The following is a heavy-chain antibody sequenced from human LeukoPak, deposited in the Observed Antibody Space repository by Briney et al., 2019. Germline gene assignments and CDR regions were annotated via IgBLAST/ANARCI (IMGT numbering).Heavy chain of an antibody. V-gene: IGHV4-59*01. CDR1: GGSISSYY. J-gene: IGHJ6*02. CDR2: IYTSGST. CDR3: ARDRGYGIDV. Sequence: SETLSLTCTVSGGSISSYYWSWIRQPPGKGLEWIGYIYTSGSTNYNPSLKSRVTISVDTSKNQFSLKLSSVTAADTAVYYCARDRGYGIDVWGQGTTVTVSS.